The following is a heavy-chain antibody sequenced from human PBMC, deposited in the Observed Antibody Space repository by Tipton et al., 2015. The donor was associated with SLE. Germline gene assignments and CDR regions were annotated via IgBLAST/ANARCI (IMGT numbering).Heavy chain of an antibody. J-gene: IGHJ3*02. D-gene: IGHD6-19*01. CDR1: GFTFSSYE. V-gene: IGHV3-48*03. Sequence: SLRLSCAASGFTFSSYEMNWVRQAPGKGLEWVSYISSSGSTIYHADSVKGRFTISRDNAKNSLYLQMNSLRGEDTAIYYCVRDRTSRGWSHDAFDIWGQGTMVTVSS. CDR2: ISSSGSTI. CDR3: VRDRTSRGWSHDAFDI.